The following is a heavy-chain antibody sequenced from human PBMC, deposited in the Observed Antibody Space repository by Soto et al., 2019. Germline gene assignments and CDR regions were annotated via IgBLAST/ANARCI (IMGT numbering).Heavy chain of an antibody. CDR3: QGGDF. CDR2: INDSGNT. J-gene: IGHJ4*02. CDR1: GGSFRGYL. D-gene: IGHD3-16*01. Sequence: PSGTLSLTCAVSGGSFRGYLWSWIRQSPAKGLEWIGEINDSGNTYYNPSFKSRLTISVDTSTSQISLRLTSVTAADSAVYYCQGGDFWGQGTRVTVSS. V-gene: IGHV4-34*01.